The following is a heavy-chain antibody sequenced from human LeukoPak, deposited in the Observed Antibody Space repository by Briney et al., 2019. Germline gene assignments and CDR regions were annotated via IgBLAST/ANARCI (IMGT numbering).Heavy chain of an antibody. CDR3: ASRACSSTSCYYY. V-gene: IGHV3-74*01. Sequence: GGSLRLSCAASGFTFSTYWMHWVRQAPGKGLVWDSRINTDGSSTDYADSVKGRFTISRDNAKNTLYLQMNSLRAEDTAVYYCASRACSSTSCYYYWGQGTLVTVSS. D-gene: IGHD2-2*01. CDR2: INTDGSST. J-gene: IGHJ4*02. CDR1: GFTFSTYW.